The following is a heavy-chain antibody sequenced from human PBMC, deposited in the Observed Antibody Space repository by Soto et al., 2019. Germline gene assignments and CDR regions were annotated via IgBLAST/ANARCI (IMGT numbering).Heavy chain of an antibody. CDR1: GFTFSSYA. J-gene: IGHJ3*02. Sequence: EVHLLESGGGLVQPGGSLRLSCAASGFTFSSYAMSWVRQAPGKGLEWVSVISGRGGSTYYADSVKGRFIISRDNSKNTLYLQMNSLRAEDTAIHYCAKVRDSSGFDAFDIWGQGTMVTVSS. D-gene: IGHD3-22*01. CDR2: ISGRGGST. V-gene: IGHV3-23*01. CDR3: AKVRDSSGFDAFDI.